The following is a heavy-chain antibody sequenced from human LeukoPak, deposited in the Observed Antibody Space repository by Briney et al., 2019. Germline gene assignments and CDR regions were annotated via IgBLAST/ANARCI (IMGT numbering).Heavy chain of an antibody. D-gene: IGHD3-10*01. CDR3: ASYYGSGSHFDY. CDR2: INQDGSEK. J-gene: IGHJ4*02. CDR1: GFTFSTYW. Sequence: GGSLRLSCAASGFTFSTYWMSWVRQAPGKGLERVANINQDGSEKYYVDSVKGRFTISRDNAKNSLYLQMNSLRAEDTAVYYCASYYGSGSHFDYWGQGTLVTVSP. V-gene: IGHV3-7*01.